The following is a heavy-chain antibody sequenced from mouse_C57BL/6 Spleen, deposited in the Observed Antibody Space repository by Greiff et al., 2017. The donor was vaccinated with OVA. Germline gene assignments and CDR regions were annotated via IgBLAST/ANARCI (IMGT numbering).Heavy chain of an antibody. D-gene: IGHD3-3*01. CDR2: ISDGGSYT. J-gene: IGHJ2*01. CDR1: GFTFSSYA. V-gene: IGHV5-4*03. CDR3: ARGQLTFDY. Sequence: EVNLVESGGGLVKPGGSLKLSCAASGFTFSSYAMSWVRQTPEKRLEWVATISDGGSYTYYPDNVKGRFTISRDNAKNNLYLQMSHLKSEDTAMYYCARGQLTFDYWGQGTTLTVSS.